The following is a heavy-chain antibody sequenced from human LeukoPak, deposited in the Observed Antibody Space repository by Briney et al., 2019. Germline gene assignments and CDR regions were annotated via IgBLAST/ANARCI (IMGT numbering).Heavy chain of an antibody. V-gene: IGHV4-59*01. CDR3: ASGPRIVGASRFDY. CDR1: GGSISSYY. D-gene: IGHD1-26*01. J-gene: IGHJ4*02. CDR2: IYYSGST. Sequence: SETLSLTCTVSGGSISSYYWSWIRQPPGKGLGWIGDIYYSGSTNYNPSSKSRVTISVDTSKNQFSLKLSSVTAADTAVYYCASGPRIVGASRFDYWGQGTLVTVSS.